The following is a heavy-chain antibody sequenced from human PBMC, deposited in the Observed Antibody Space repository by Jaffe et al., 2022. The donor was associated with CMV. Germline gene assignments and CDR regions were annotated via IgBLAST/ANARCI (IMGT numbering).Heavy chain of an antibody. V-gene: IGHV3-23*01. CDR3: AKRDDTGGYPYYFDS. J-gene: IGHJ4*02. CDR1: GFTFRDYA. D-gene: IGHD2-8*02. Sequence: EVQLLESGGGLVQPGGSLRLSCAASGFTFRDYAMSWVRQAPGKGLEWVSGIGGSDGSTYYADSVKGRFIVSRDNSKNTLYLQMNSLRAEDTATYYCAKRDDTGGYPYYFDSWGQGTLVTVSS. CDR2: IGGSDGST.